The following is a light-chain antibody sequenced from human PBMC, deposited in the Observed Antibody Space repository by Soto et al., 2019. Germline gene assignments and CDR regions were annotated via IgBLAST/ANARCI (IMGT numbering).Light chain of an antibody. J-gene: IGKJ5*01. CDR1: QSVSSSY. V-gene: IGKV3-20*01. Sequence: EIVLKQSPGTLSLSQVERATLSCMASQSVSSSYLAWYQQKPGQAPSLLIYGASRRATGIPDRFSGSGSGTDFTLTISRLEPEDFAVYYCQQYDSSPITFGQGTRLEI. CDR3: QQYDSSPIT. CDR2: GAS.